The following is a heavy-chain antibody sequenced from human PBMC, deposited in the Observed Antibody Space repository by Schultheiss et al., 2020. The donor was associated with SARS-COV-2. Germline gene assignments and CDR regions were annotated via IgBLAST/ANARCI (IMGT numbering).Heavy chain of an antibody. CDR2: IYYSGST. Sequence: SETLSLTCTVSGGSVSSGSYYWSWIRQPPGKGLEWIGYIYYSGSTNYNPSLKSRVTISVDTSKKQFSLKLSSVTAADTAVYDCAREGPRRGYSGPNWFDPWGQGTLVTVSS. J-gene: IGHJ5*02. V-gene: IGHV4-61*01. CDR3: AREGPRRGYSGPNWFDP. D-gene: IGHD5-12*01. CDR1: GGSVSSGSYY.